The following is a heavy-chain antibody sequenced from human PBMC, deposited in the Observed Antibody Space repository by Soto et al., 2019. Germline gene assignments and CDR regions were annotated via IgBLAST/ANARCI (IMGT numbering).Heavy chain of an antibody. D-gene: IGHD3-22*01. CDR1: GYSFTSYW. Sequence: GESLKISCKGSGYSFTSYWISWVRQMPVKGLEWMGRIDPSDSYTNYSPSFQGHVTISADKSISTAYLQWSSLKASDTAMYYCARHDYYDSIGYVGMDVWGQGTTVTVS. CDR3: ARHDYYDSIGYVGMDV. J-gene: IGHJ6*02. V-gene: IGHV5-10-1*01. CDR2: IDPSDSYT.